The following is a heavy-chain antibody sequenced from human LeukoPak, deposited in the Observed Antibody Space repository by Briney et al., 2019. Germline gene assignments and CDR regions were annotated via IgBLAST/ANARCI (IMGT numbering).Heavy chain of an antibody. CDR1: GYTFTSYY. J-gene: IGHJ4*02. CDR3: ARNSGSGFDY. Sequence: GASAKVSCKTSGYTFTSYYIVWVRHAPRQGVGRMGRIDPSGGSTSYTQKFQGRVTMTRGTSTSTLYMELSSLRSEDTAVYYCARNSGSGFDYWGQGTLVTVSP. D-gene: IGHD2-15*01. V-gene: IGHV1-46*01. CDR2: IDPSGGST.